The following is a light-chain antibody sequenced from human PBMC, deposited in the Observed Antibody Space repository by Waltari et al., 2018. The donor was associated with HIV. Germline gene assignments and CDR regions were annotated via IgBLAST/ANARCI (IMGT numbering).Light chain of an antibody. V-gene: IGKV3-20*01. Sequence: ELVLTQSPGTLSLSPGARATLSCRASQSVSSSYLAWYQQKPGQAPRLLIYGASSRATGIPDRFSGSGSETDFTLTISRLEPEDFAVYYCQQYGSSPQTFGQGTKLEIK. J-gene: IGKJ2*01. CDR3: QQYGSSPQT. CDR2: GAS. CDR1: QSVSSSY.